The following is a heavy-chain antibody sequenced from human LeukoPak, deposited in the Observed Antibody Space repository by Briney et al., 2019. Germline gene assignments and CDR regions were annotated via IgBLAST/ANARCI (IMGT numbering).Heavy chain of an antibody. CDR3: AKDRATYYDTSGLDY. Sequence: GGSLRLSCAASGFTFSSYVMHWVRQAPGKGLEWVAFLRYDGSDKNYADSVKGRFIISRDNSKNTLYLQMNSLRAEDTAVFYCAKDRATYYDTSGLDYWGQGTLVTVSS. V-gene: IGHV3-30*02. J-gene: IGHJ4*02. CDR1: GFTFSSYV. CDR2: LRYDGSDK. D-gene: IGHD3-22*01.